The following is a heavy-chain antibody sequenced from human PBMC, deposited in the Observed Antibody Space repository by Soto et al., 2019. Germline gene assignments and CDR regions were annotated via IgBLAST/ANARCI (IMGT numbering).Heavy chain of an antibody. V-gene: IGHV3-53*01. CDR2: IYSCGST. J-gene: IGHJ5*02. CDR3: AKDGYCSSTSCQIPNWFDP. Sequence: GGSLRLSCAASGFTVSSNYMSWVRQAPGKGLEWVSVIYSCGSTYYADSVKGRFTISRDNSKNALYLQMNSLRAEDTAVYYCAKDGYCSSTSCQIPNWFDPWGQGTLVTVSS. D-gene: IGHD2-2*01. CDR1: GFTVSSNY.